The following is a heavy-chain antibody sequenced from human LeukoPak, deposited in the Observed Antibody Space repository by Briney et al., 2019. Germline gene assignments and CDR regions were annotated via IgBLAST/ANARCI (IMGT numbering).Heavy chain of an antibody. D-gene: IGHD4-11*01. V-gene: IGHV1-18*01. CDR3: ARDWPTVIADY. J-gene: IGHJ4*02. CDR2: ISANNGDT. Sequence: ASVKVSCKTSGYTFTSHGISGGRQAPGQGLKGMGWISANNGDTNYAQKMQGRLTMTTDTSTSTAFMELRSLSSDDTAIYYCARDWPTVIADYWGQGTLVTVSS. CDR1: GYTFTSHG.